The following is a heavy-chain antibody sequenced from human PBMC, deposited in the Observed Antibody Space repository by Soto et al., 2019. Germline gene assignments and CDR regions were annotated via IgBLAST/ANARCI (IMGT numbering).Heavy chain of an antibody. Sequence: PSQTLSLTCAISGDSVSSSSVAWNWIRQSPSRGLEWLGRTLYRSKWYFGYAISMKGRIIINPDTSKNQFSLQLSSVTPEDTAVYFCARGKYFSFENWDQGTLVTVSS. V-gene: IGHV6-1*01. CDR1: GDSVSSSSVA. CDR3: ARGKYFSFEN. CDR2: TLYRSKWYF. J-gene: IGHJ4*01. D-gene: IGHD3-9*01.